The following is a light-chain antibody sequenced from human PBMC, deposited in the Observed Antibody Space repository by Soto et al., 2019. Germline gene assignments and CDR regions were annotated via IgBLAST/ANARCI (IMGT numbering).Light chain of an antibody. CDR2: GAS. Sequence: DRVMTQSPDTLSASPGERATLSCRASQSVGSLVAWYQQKPGQAPRLLIYGASTRATGIPARYSGSGSGTEFTLTISSLQSEDFAVYYGQQYNNWPPLTFGGGTKVEIK. CDR3: QQYNNWPPLT. J-gene: IGKJ4*01. CDR1: QSVGSL. V-gene: IGKV3-15*01.